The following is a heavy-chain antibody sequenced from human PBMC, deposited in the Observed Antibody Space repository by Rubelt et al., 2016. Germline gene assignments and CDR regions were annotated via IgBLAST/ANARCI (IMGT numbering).Heavy chain of an antibody. CDR1: GFPFSTYA. V-gene: IGHV3-23*01. J-gene: IGHJ4*02. D-gene: IGHD2-15*01. CDR2: ISGSGGDT. CDR3: ARDRATGYCSGGPCYLR. Sequence: GESLRLSCAASGFPFSTYAMSWVRQAPGKGLEWVSGISGSGGDTFYADSVKGRFTISRDNAKNSLYLQMNRLRAEDTAVYYCARDRATGYCSGGPCYLRWGQGTLVTASS.